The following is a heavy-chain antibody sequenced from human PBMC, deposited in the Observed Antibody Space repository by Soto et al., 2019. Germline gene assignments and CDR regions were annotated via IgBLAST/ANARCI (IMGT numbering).Heavy chain of an antibody. CDR2: IYYSGST. D-gene: IGHD4-17*01. Sequence: SETLSLTCTVSGGSISSYYWSWIRQPPGKGLEWIGYIYYSGSTNYNPSLKSRVTISVDTSKNQFSLKLSSVTAADTAVYYCARDSYGDYYDYWGQGTLVTVSS. J-gene: IGHJ4*02. CDR3: ARDSYGDYYDY. V-gene: IGHV4-59*01. CDR1: GGSISSYY.